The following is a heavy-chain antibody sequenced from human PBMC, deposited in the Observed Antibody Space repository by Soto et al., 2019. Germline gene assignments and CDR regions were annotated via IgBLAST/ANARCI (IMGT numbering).Heavy chain of an antibody. CDR2: INHSGST. Sequence: SETLSLTCAVYGGSFRGYYWSWIRQPPGKGLEWIGEINHSGSTDYNPSLKSRVTISVDTSKNQFSLKLSSVTAADTAVYYCARDPRGSYYDYYFDYWGQGTLVTVSS. CDR1: GGSFRGYY. J-gene: IGHJ4*02. CDR3: ARDPRGSYYDYYFDY. V-gene: IGHV4-34*01. D-gene: IGHD1-26*01.